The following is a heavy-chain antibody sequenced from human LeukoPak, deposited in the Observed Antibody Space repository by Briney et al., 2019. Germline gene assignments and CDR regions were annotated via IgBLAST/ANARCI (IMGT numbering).Heavy chain of an antibody. CDR2: IRSKVKHYAT. Sequence: GGSLTLSCAVSGLTFSVSAARWVRHASGEGREWIGRIRSKVKHYATTYCVSVKGRLTISRKDTKNTAYLQMNSLKLEDTAVYYCTLFRETGTAPRAFYQFTRDVWGQGTTVTVSS. J-gene: IGHJ6*02. CDR3: TLFRETGTAPRAFYQFTRDV. D-gene: IGHD7-27*01. CDR1: GLTFSVSA. V-gene: IGHV3-73*01.